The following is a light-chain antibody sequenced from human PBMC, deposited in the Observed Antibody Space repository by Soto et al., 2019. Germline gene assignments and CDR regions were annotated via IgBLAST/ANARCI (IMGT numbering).Light chain of an antibody. J-gene: IGKJ5*01. CDR3: QQYNSYSSS. CDR2: DAS. Sequence: SPSNQKASVEDIVTITCRASQSISSWMAWYQQTPGKAPKLLIYDASSLESGVPSRFSGSGSGTEFTLTFCSLQPYNFATYYCQQYNSYSSSFGHGTLSEF. V-gene: IGKV1-5*01. CDR1: QSISSW.